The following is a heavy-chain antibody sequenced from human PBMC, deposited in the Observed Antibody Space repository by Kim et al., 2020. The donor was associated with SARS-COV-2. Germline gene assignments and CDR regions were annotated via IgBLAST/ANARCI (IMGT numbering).Heavy chain of an antibody. J-gene: IGHJ4*02. CDR3: ARDRQRYFDWFFDY. CDR2: ISYDGSNK. D-gene: IGHD3-9*01. V-gene: IGHV3-30*04. Sequence: GGSLRLSCAASGFTFSSYAMHWVRQAPGKGLEWVAVISYDGSNKYYADSVKGRFTISRDNSKNTLYLQMNSLRAEDTAVYYCARDRQRYFDWFFDYWGQGTLVTVSS. CDR1: GFTFSSYA.